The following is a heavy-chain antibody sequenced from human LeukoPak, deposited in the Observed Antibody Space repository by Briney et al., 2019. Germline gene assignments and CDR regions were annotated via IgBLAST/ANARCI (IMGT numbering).Heavy chain of an antibody. V-gene: IGHV3-21*01. Sequence: GGSLRLSCAASGFRFSTFSMNWVRQTPGQGLEWVSAISGSGSDTYYADSVKGRFTISRDNPKRSLYLQMNSLRAQDTTVYYCARRTFPNDAFDIWGQGTMVTVSS. D-gene: IGHD1-7*01. CDR1: GFRFSTFS. CDR3: ARRTFPNDAFDI. CDR2: ISGSGSDT. J-gene: IGHJ3*02.